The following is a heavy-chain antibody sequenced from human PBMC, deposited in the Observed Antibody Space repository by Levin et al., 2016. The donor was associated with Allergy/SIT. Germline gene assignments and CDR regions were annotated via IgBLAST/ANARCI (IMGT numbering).Heavy chain of an antibody. D-gene: IGHD6-19*01. CDR2: INHSGST. J-gene: IGHJ4*02. V-gene: IGHV4-34*01. CDR3: ARGCTAVAGSRTRYYFDY. CDR1: GGSFSGYY. Sequence: SETLSLTCAVYGGSFSGYYWSWIRQPPGKGLEWIGEINHSGSTNYNPSLKSRVTISVDTSKNQFSLKLSSVTAADTAVYYCARGCTAVAGSRTRYYFDYWGQGTLVTVSS.